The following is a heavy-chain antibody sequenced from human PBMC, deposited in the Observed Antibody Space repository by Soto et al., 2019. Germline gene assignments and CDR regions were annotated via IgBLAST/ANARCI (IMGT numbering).Heavy chain of an antibody. Sequence: QMQLVQSGPEVKKPGTSVKVSCKASGFTFTSSAVQWVRQARGQRLEWIGWIVVGSGNTNYAQKFEERVTITRDMSTSTVYMELSSLRSEDTAVYYCAAGTPRWHIDYWGQGTLVTVSS. V-gene: IGHV1-58*01. CDR3: AAGTPRWHIDY. CDR1: GFTFTSSA. D-gene: IGHD4-17*01. CDR2: IVVGSGNT. J-gene: IGHJ4*02.